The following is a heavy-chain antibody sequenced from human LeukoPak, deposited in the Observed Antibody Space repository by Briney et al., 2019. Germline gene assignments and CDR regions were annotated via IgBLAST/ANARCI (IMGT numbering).Heavy chain of an antibody. CDR2: IYSGGST. Sequence: GGSLRLSCAASGFTVSSNHMSWVRQAPGKGGGWGSVIYSGGSTYYAESVKGRSIIPRHNSKNTLYLQMNSLRAEDTAVYYCARGNYDSSGYYWSPNGMDVWGQGTTVTVSS. CDR1: GFTVSSNH. D-gene: IGHD3-22*01. J-gene: IGHJ6*02. CDR3: ARGNYDSSGYYWSPNGMDV. V-gene: IGHV3-53*01.